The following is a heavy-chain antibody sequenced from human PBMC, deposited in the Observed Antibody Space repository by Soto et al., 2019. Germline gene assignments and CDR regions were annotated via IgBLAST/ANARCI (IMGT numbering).Heavy chain of an antibody. CDR1: GGSISSYF. Sequence: QVQLQKSGPGLVKPSEPLSLTCTVSGGSISSYFWSWIRQPPGKGLEWIGYIYYTGRTNYNPSLRNRVTISQHTSKYQASRKGTSVTAADTGFYNRERGSLPYGALGADDPWWQGTLVTV. CDR2: IYYTGRT. J-gene: IGHJ5*02. CDR3: ERGSLPYGALGADDP. D-gene: IGHD3-16*01. V-gene: IGHV4-59*01.